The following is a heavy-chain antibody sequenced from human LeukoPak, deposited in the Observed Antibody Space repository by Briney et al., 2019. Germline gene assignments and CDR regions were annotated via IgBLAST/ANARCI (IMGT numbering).Heavy chain of an antibody. CDR3: ASTLYSGPPGEYYFDY. D-gene: IGHD5-12*01. V-gene: IGHV1-2*02. J-gene: IGHJ4*02. CDR2: INPNSGDT. CDR1: GYTFTGYY. Sequence: ASVKVSCKASGYTFTGYYMHWVRQAPGQGLEWMGGINPNSGDTNYAQKFQGRVTMIRDTSISTAYMELSRLRSDDTAVYYCASTLYSGPPGEYYFDYWGQGTLVSVSS.